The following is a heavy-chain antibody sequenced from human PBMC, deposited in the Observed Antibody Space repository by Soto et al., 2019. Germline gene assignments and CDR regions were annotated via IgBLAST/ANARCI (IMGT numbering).Heavy chain of an antibody. CDR1: GYTFTRSG. CDR3: AREGVAPYYYYGMDV. V-gene: IGHV1-18*01. Sequence: QVQLVQSGAEVKKPGASVKVSCKASGYTFTRSGISWVRQAPGQGPEWMGVISSYNGDTNYAQTFQGRVTMTTDTSTSTAYMELRSLRSDDTAVYYCAREGVAPYYYYGMDVWGQGTPVTVSS. J-gene: IGHJ6*02. CDR2: ISSYNGDT.